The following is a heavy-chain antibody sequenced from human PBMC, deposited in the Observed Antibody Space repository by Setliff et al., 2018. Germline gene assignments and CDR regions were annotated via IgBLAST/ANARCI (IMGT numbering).Heavy chain of an antibody. CDR1: GYSFTSFG. CDR2: ISAYTGNT. CDR3: SRLVRYCSKTTCQTASGAEV. D-gene: IGHD2-8*01. V-gene: IGHV1-18*01. J-gene: IGHJ4*02. Sequence: ASVKVSCKASGYSFTSFGITWVRQAPGQGLEWMGCISAYTGNTNYAQKLQGRVTMTTDASTNTAYMELRGLSSDDTAVYYCSRLVRYCSKTTCQTASGAEVWGQGTLVTAPQ.